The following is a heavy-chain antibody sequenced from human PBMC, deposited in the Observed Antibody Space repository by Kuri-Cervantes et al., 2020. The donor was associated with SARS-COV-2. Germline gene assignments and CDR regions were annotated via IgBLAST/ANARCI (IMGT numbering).Heavy chain of an antibody. D-gene: IGHD3-22*01. V-gene: IGHV1-2*02. CDR2: INPNSGGT. Sequence: ASVKVSCKASGYTFTSYGISWVRQAPRQGLEWMGWINPNSGGTNYAQKFQGRVTMTRGASISTAYMELSRLRSDDTALYYCARGIPVVSNEGRIDYWSQGTLVTVSS. CDR3: ARGIPVVSNEGRIDY. CDR1: GYTFTSYG. J-gene: IGHJ4*02.